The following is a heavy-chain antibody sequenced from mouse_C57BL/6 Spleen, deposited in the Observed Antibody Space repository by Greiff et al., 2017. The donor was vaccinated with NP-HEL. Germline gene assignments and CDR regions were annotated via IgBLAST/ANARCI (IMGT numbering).Heavy chain of an antibody. CDR2: IDPSDSYT. CDR1: GYTFTSYW. CDR3: ARDWEEAY. D-gene: IGHD4-1*01. V-gene: IGHV1-59*01. J-gene: IGHJ3*01. Sequence: QVQLQQPGAELVRPGPSVKLSCKASGYTFTSYWMHWVKQRPGQGLEWIGVIDPSDSYTNYNQKFKGKATLTVDTSSSTAYMQLSSLTSEDSAVYYCARDWEEAYWGQGTLVTVSA.